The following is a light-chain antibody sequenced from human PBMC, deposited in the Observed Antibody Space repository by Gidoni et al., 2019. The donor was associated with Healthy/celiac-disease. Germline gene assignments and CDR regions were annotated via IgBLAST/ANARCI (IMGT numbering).Light chain of an antibody. Sequence: SYGLTQPPSVAVATGKTARITCGGNNIGSKSVHWYQQKPGQAPVLVIYYDSDRPSGIPERFSGSNSGNTATLTISRVGAGDEADYYCQVWDSSSDHVVFGGGTKLTVL. CDR2: YDS. CDR3: QVWDSSSDHVV. V-gene: IGLV3-21*04. CDR1: NIGSKS. J-gene: IGLJ2*01.